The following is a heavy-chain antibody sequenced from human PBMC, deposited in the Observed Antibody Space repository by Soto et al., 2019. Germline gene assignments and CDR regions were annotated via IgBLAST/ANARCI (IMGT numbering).Heavy chain of an antibody. J-gene: IGHJ4*02. CDR1: GFTFSSYA. CDR2: ISYDGSNK. V-gene: IGHV3-30-3*01. D-gene: IGHD2-15*01. Sequence: GGSLRLSCAASGFTFSSYAMHWVRQAPGKGLEWVAVISYDGSNKYYADSVKGRFTISRDNSKNTLYLQMNSLRAEDTAVYYCARDLDGGKKKGFDYRGQGTLVTVSS. CDR3: ARDLDGGKKKGFDY.